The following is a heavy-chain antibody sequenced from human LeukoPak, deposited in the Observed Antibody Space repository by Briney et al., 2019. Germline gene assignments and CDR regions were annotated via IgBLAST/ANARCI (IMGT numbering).Heavy chain of an antibody. Sequence: SGASLRLSCAASGFTFSSYAMHWVRQAPGKGLEWVAVISYDGSNKYYADSVKGRFTISRDNSKNTLYLQMNSLRAEDTAVYYCARANYYDSSGYYYDWFDPWGQGTLVTVSS. CDR1: GFTFSSYA. D-gene: IGHD3-22*01. CDR2: ISYDGSNK. J-gene: IGHJ5*02. V-gene: IGHV3-30*04. CDR3: ARANYYDSSGYYYDWFDP.